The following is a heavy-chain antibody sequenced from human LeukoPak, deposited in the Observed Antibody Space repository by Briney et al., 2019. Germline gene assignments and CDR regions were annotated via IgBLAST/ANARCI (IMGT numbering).Heavy chain of an antibody. J-gene: IGHJ3*01. V-gene: IGHV3-21*04. CDR1: GFTFSSYS. D-gene: IGHD3-16*01. CDR3: AKGKINHDGAFDA. Sequence: GGSLRLSCAASGFTFSSYSMTWVRQAPGKGLEWVSSISSSSSYIYYADSVKGRFTISRDNSKKQLLLQVDSLRVEDTAVYYCAKGKINHDGAFDAWGQGTRVTVSS. CDR2: ISSSSSYI.